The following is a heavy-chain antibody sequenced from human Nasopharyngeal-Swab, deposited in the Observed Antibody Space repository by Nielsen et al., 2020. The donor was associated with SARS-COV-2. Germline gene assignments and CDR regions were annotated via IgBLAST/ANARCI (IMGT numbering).Heavy chain of an antibody. CDR3: AAPRSYYGSGSFRGFDL. CDR1: GFAFTSSA. J-gene: IGHJ2*01. Sequence: LVKVSCKASGFAFTSSAMQWVRQARGQRLEWIGWIVVGSGNTNYAQKFQERVTITRDMSTSTAYMELSSLRSEDTAVYYCAAPRSYYGSGSFRGFDLWGRGTLVTVSS. V-gene: IGHV1-58*02. D-gene: IGHD3-10*01. CDR2: IVVGSGNT.